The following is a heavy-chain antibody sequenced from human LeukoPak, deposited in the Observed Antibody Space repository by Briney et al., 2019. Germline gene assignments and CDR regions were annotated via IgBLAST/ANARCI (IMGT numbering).Heavy chain of an antibody. D-gene: IGHD1-1*01. J-gene: IGHJ6*02. CDR3: ARLLQLERRYYYYYGMDV. CDR1: GFTFNSYA. V-gene: IGHV3-30-3*01. CDR2: ISYDGSNK. Sequence: GGSLRLSCAASGFTFNSYAMHWVRQAPGKGLEWVAVISYDGSNKYYADSVKGRFTISRDNSKNTLYLQMNSLRAEDTAVYYCARLLQLERRYYYYYGMDVWGQGTTVTVSS.